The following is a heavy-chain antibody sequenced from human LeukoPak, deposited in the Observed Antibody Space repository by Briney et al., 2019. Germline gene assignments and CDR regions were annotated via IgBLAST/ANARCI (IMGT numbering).Heavy chain of an antibody. Sequence: PGGSLRLSCAASGFMFDDYGMSWVRQAPGKGLEWVSGINWNGGRTGYADSVKGRFTISRDNSKNTLYLQMNSLRAEDTAVYYCVRQRYYYDSSGPYFDYWGQGALVTVSS. J-gene: IGHJ4*02. CDR2: INWNGGRT. CDR1: GFMFDDYG. CDR3: VRQRYYYDSSGPYFDY. D-gene: IGHD3-22*01. V-gene: IGHV3-20*04.